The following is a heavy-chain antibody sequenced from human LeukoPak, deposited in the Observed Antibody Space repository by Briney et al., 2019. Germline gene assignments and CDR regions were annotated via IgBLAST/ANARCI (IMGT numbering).Heavy chain of an antibody. J-gene: IGHJ4*02. CDR2: INLDGSGT. CDR3: ARDQRGNWNDTPRY. D-gene: IGHD1-1*01. CDR1: GFTFSSFW. V-gene: IGHV3-74*01. Sequence: PGGSLRLSCSASGFTFSSFWMHWVRQTPEKGLVWVSRINLDGSGTTYADSVKGRFTISRDNGENTLYLQMNSLRAEDTAVYYCARDQRGNWNDTPRYWGQGTLVTVSS.